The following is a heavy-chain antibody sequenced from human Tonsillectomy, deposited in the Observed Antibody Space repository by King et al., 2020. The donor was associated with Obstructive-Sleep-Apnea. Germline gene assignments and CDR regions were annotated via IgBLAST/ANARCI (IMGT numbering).Heavy chain of an antibody. CDR3: ARDRGWLVPGFDY. J-gene: IGHJ4*02. CDR1: GFTFSSYS. CDR2: ISSSSSYI. Sequence: VQLVESGGGLVKPGGSLRLSCAASGFTFSSYSMNWVRQAPGKGLEWVSSISSSSSYIYYEDSGKGRFTISRDNAKNSLYLQMNSLRAEDTAVYYCARDRGWLVPGFDYWGQGTLVTVSS. D-gene: IGHD6-19*01. V-gene: IGHV3-21*01.